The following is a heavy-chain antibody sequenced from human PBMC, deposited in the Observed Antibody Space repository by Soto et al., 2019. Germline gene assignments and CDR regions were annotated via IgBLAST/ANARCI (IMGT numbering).Heavy chain of an antibody. J-gene: IGHJ4*02. CDR2: FSAGGSST. D-gene: IGHD1-26*01. V-gene: IGHV3-23*01. CDR1: GFTFSSYA. Sequence: GGSLRLSCAASGFTFSSYAMSWVRQAPGKGLVWVSGFSAGGSSTAYADSVKGRFTISRDNAKNTFHLQMNSLRAEDTAVYYCLGTGSNSYWGQGTLVTVSS. CDR3: LGTGSNSY.